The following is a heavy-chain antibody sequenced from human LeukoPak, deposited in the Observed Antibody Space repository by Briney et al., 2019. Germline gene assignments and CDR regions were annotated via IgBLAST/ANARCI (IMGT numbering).Heavy chain of an antibody. J-gene: IGHJ3*02. Sequence: WGSLRLSCAASGFTFSSYAMSWVRQAPGKGLEWVSAISGSGGSTYYADSVKGRFTISRDNSKNTLYLQMNSLRAEDTAVYYCAKDQPRYYDSSGYYGAFDIWGQGTMLTVSS. D-gene: IGHD3-22*01. V-gene: IGHV3-23*01. CDR2: ISGSGGST. CDR3: AKDQPRYYDSSGYYGAFDI. CDR1: GFTFSSYA.